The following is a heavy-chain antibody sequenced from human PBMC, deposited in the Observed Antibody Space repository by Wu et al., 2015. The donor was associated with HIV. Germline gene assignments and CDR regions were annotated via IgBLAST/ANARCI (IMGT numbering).Heavy chain of an antibody. CDR1: GGTFSSYA. Sequence: QVQLMQSGAEVKKPGASLKVSCKASGGTFSSYAISWVRQAPGQGLEWMGRIIPIFGTANYAQKFQGRVTITADESTSTAYMELSSLRSEDTAVYYCAYPTMENDAFDIWGQGTMVTVSS. CDR3: AYPTMENDAFDI. V-gene: IGHV1-69*18. J-gene: IGHJ3*02. D-gene: IGHD5-12*01. CDR2: IIPIFGTA.